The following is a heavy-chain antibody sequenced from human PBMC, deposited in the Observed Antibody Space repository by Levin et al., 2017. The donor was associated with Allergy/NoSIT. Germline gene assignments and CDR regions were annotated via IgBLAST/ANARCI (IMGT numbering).Heavy chain of an antibody. D-gene: IGHD4-23*01. CDR1: GYRFTSYW. CDR3: ARRGKDSYYYYMDV. V-gene: IGHV5-51*01. CDR2: IYPSDSDT. J-gene: IGHJ6*03. Sequence: RGESLKISCKGSGYRFTSYWIGWVRQMPGKGLEWMGIIYPSDSDTRYSPSFQGLVTISADKSIGTAYLQWSSLKASDTAIYYCARRGKDSYYYYMDVWGKGTTVTVSS.